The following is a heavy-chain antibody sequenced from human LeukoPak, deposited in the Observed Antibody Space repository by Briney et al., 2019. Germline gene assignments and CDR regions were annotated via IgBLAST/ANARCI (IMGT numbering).Heavy chain of an antibody. Sequence: GGSLRLSCAASGFTFSSYSMNWVRQAPGKGLEWVSSISSSSSYIYYADSVKGRFTISRDNAKNSLYLQMNSLRAEDTAVYYCPRGPERLRFHYFDYWGQGTLVTVSS. D-gene: IGHD3-3*01. V-gene: IGHV3-21*01. CDR2: ISSSSSYI. CDR1: GFTFSSYS. J-gene: IGHJ4*02. CDR3: PRGPERLRFHYFDY.